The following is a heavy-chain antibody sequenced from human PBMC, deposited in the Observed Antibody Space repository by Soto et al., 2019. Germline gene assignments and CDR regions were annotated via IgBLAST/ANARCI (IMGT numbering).Heavy chain of an antibody. CDR3: ARHYYDFWSGPNSSIDY. J-gene: IGHJ4*02. D-gene: IGHD3-3*01. CDR2: IYYSGST. V-gene: IGHV4-59*08. Sequence: SETLSLTCTVSGGSISSYYWSWIRQPPGKRLEWIGYIYYSGSTNYNPSLKSRVTISVDTSKNQFSLKLSSVTAADTAVYYCARHYYDFWSGPNSSIDYWGQGTLVTVSS. CDR1: GGSISSYY.